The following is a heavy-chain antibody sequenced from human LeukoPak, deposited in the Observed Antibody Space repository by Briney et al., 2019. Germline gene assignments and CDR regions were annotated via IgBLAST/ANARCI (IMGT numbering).Heavy chain of an antibody. D-gene: IGHD4-11*01. CDR1: GFTFSSYT. Sequence: GGSLRLSCAVSGFTFSSYTMNWVRQAPGKGLEWVSYITAGSTYIYYADSVKGRFTIYRDNAKNSLYLKMNNLGAEDTAVYYCARDLTGTSTCWFDLWGQGTLVTVSS. J-gene: IGHJ5*02. V-gene: IGHV3-21*01. CDR3: ARDLTGTSTCWFDL. CDR2: ITAGSTYI.